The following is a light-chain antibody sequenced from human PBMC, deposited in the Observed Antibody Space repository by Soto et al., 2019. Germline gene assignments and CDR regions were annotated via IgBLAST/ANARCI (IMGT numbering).Light chain of an antibody. CDR1: QSLVHSDGDTY. J-gene: IGKJ2*01. CDR3: MQGTHWPPYT. V-gene: IGKV2-30*02. Sequence: VVMTQSPLSLPINLGEPAAISCRSTQSLVHSDGDTYLSWFHQRPGQSARRLIFRVSKRDLGVPPRFIGSGSGTDFTLEITSVEAEDVGVSYCMQGTHWPPYTFGQGTRLEIK. CDR2: RVS.